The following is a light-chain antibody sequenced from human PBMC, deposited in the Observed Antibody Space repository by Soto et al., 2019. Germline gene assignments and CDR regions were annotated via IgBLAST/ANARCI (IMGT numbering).Light chain of an antibody. CDR3: HQYNNWPRT. V-gene: IGKV3-15*01. J-gene: IGKJ1*01. CDR2: RAS. CDR1: QSVSGN. Sequence: EIVMTQSPATLSVSPGERATLSCRASQSVSGNLAWYQQKPGQAPRLLIYRASTRATGIPARFSGSGSGTEFTLTISSLQSEDFAVYYCHQYNNWPRTFGQGTKVDIK.